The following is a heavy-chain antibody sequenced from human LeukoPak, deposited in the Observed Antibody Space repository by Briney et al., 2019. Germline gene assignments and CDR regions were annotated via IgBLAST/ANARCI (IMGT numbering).Heavy chain of an antibody. CDR2: VSSSGDRT. CDR3: YCSSAPSYALAL. D-gene: IGHD2-2*01. V-gene: IGHV3-23*01. J-gene: IGHJ4*02. Sequence: GGALRLSCAVSGFTFSSYAMSWVRQAPGKGLEWVSSVSSSGDRTYYADSVKGGFTISGDNSKNTLYMQMNSLSAEATAVYYFYCSSAPSYALALCGQGALVTVSS. CDR1: GFTFSSYA.